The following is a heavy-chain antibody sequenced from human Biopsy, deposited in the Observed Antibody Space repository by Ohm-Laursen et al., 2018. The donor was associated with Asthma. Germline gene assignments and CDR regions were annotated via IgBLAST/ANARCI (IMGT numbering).Heavy chain of an antibody. J-gene: IGHJ4*02. D-gene: IGHD6-19*01. CDR3: ARGDSSGWSHYYFDY. V-gene: IGHV3-33*01. CDR1: GFTFSSYG. CDR2: IWYDGSNK. Sequence: SLRLSCTAPGFTFSSYGMHWVRQAPGKGLEWVAVIWYDGSNKYYADSVKGRFTISRDNSKNTLYLQMNSLRVEDTAVYFCARGDSSGWSHYYFDYWGQGTLVTVSS.